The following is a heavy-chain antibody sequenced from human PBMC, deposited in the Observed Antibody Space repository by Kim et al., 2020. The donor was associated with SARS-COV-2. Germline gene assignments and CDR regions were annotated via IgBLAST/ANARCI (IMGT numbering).Heavy chain of an antibody. J-gene: IGHJ6*02. CDR2: IYSGGST. CDR3: ASERVDGDRYYYGMDV. D-gene: IGHD4-17*01. V-gene: IGHV3-53*04. CDR1: GFTVSSNY. Sequence: GGSLRLSCAASGFTVSSNYMSWVRQAPGKGLEWVSVIYSGGSTYYADSVKGRFTISRHNSKNTLYLQMNSLRAEDTAVYYCASERVDGDRYYYGMDVWGQGTTVTVSS.